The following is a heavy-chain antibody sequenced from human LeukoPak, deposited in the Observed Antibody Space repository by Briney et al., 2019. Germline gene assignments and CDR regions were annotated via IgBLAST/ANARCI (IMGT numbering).Heavy chain of an antibody. CDR1: GDSSSSYY. CDR2: IYYSRRT. Sequence: SEILSLTCTVSGDSSSSYYWSWLRQPPGKGLEWIGYIYYSRRTSYNPSLKSRVTISVDTSKNQLSLELSSVTAADTAVYYCAAAGEGDAFDIWGQGTMVTVSS. CDR3: AAAGEGDAFDI. D-gene: IGHD7-27*01. V-gene: IGHV4-59*12. J-gene: IGHJ3*02.